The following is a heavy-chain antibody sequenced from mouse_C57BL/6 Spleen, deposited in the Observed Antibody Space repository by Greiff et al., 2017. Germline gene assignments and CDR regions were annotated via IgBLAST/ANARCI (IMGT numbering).Heavy chain of an antibody. Sequence: VKLQQPGAELVRPGSSVKLSCKASGYTFTSYWMDWVKQRPGQGLEWIGNIYPSDSETHYNQKFKDKATLTVDKSSSTAYMQLSSLTSEDSAVYYCARGYDGGYWGQGTTLTVSS. D-gene: IGHD2-3*01. CDR3: ARGYDGGY. CDR1: GYTFTSYW. CDR2: IYPSDSET. V-gene: IGHV1-61*01. J-gene: IGHJ2*01.